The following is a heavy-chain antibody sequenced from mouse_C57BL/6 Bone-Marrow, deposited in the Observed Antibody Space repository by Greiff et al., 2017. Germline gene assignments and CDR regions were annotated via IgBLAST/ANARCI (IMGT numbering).Heavy chain of an antibody. CDR1: GFNIKDDY. CDR2: IDPEIGDT. J-gene: IGHJ2*01. Sequence: VQLQQSGAELVRPGASVKLSCTASGFNIKDDYIHWVKQRPEQGLEWIGWIDPEIGDTEYASKFQGKATITSATSSNTAYLQLSSLTSEDAAVYYCSSFEGNYFDFWGQGTPLTVAS. CDR3: SSFEGNYFDF. V-gene: IGHV14-4*01.